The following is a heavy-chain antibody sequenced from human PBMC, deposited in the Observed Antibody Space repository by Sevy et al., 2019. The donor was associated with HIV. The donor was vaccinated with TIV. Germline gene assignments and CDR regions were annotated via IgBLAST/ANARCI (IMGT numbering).Heavy chain of an antibody. V-gene: IGHV3-73*01. CDR2: ISGKANNYAT. D-gene: IGHD3-22*01. CDR1: GFTFSDAA. CDR3: SIYYDIRAFDS. J-gene: IGHJ4*02. Sequence: GGSLRLSFAGSGFTFSDAAIHWVRQASGKGLEWLGRISGKANNYATAYAASVKDRFSISRNDLKDTAYLQMNSLRTEDAAMYYCSIYYDIRAFDSWGQGTQVTVSS.